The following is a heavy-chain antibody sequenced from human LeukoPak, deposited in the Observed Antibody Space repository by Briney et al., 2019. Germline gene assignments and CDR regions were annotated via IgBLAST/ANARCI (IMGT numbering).Heavy chain of an antibody. J-gene: IGHJ5*02. CDR2: ISGTGSST. CDR1: GFTFGNYA. Sequence: GGSLRLSCEASGFTFGNYAMNWVRQAPGKVLEWVSTISGTGSSTYYADSAKGRFTISRDNSKDTLFLQLNSLTAADTAMYFCAKASVAIPQYCNSWGQGTLVTVSS. D-gene: IGHD2-2*02. V-gene: IGHV3-23*01. CDR3: AKASVAIPQYCNS.